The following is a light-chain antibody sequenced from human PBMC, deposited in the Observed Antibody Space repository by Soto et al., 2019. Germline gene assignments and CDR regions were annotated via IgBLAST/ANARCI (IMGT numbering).Light chain of an antibody. CDR2: RAS. J-gene: IGKJ1*01. V-gene: IGKV3-15*01. CDR3: LQYHNLWA. CDR1: QNIYSN. Sequence: EIVLTQSPATLSVSPGERVTLSCRASQNIYSNIAWYQQRPGQAPRLLIYRASTRATGVPARFSGSGSGTDFTLTISSLQSEDFTVYSCLQYHNLWAFGQGTKV.